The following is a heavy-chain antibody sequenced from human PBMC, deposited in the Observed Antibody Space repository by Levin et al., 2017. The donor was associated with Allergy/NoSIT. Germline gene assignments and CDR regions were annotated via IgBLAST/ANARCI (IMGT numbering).Heavy chain of an antibody. J-gene: IGHJ4*02. Sequence: PGGSLRLSCAASGFTFSGYWMHWVRQAPGKGLVWVSSINSDGSNTNYADSVKGRFTISRDNTKNTLYLQVNRLRAEDTAVYYCASYGSGTLSLDNWGQGTLVTVSS. V-gene: IGHV3-74*01. CDR1: GFTFSGYW. CDR2: INSDGSNT. D-gene: IGHD3-10*01. CDR3: ASYGSGTLSLDN.